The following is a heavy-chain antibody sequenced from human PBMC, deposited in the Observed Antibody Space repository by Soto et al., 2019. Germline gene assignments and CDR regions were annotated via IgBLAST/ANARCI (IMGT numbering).Heavy chain of an antibody. CDR3: ARDQGVIAAANPPFDP. CDR1: GYTFTTYG. CDR2: ISAYNGNT. V-gene: IGHV1-18*01. J-gene: IGHJ5*02. D-gene: IGHD6-13*01. Sequence: QVQLVQSGAEVKKPGASVKVSCKASGYTFTTYGISWVRQVPGQGLEWMGWISAYNGNTNYAQKLQGRVTMTTDTSTSTVYMELRSPRSDDTAVYYCARDQGVIAAANPPFDPWGQGTLVTVSS.